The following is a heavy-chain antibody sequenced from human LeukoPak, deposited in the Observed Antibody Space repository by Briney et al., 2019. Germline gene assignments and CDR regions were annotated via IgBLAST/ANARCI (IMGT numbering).Heavy chain of an antibody. CDR1: GFTFSSYS. Sequence: GGSLRLSCAASGFTFSSYSMNWVRQAPGKGLEWVSSISSSSSCIYYADSVKGRFTISRDNAKNSLYLQMNSLRAEDTAVYYCARIIAAAGPYYYYYMDVWGKGTTVTVSS. CDR2: ISSSSSCI. CDR3: ARIIAAAGPYYYYYMDV. D-gene: IGHD6-13*01. J-gene: IGHJ6*03. V-gene: IGHV3-21*01.